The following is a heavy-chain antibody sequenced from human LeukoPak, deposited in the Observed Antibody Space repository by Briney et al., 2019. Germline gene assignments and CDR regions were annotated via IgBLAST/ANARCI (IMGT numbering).Heavy chain of an antibody. V-gene: IGHV3-21*01. CDR2: ITSISSYI. CDR3: ASGSTGAFDI. J-gene: IGHJ3*02. CDR1: GCTFSSYS. Sequence: GGALRLSCAASGCTFSSYSMNWVRQAPGKGLEWVASITSISSYIYYADSVKGRFTISRDNAKNSLYLQMNSLRAEDTAVYYCASGSTGAFDICGQGTMVTVSS.